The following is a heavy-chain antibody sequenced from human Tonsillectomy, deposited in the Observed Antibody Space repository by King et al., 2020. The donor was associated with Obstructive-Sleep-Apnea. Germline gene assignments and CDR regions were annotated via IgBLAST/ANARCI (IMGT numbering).Heavy chain of an antibody. V-gene: IGHV4-39*07. J-gene: IGHJ4*02. CDR1: GGSISSSSYY. CDR3: ARNPYSRTWLAY. Sequence: QLQESGPGLVKPSETLSLTCTVSGGSISSSSYYWAWIRQSPGKGLDWIGSFYSSGTTYYTPSLRGRVTISGDTSKNQFSLKLDSVTAADTAVYYCARNPYSRTWLAYWGQGTLVTVSS. D-gene: IGHD6-13*01. CDR2: FYSSGTT.